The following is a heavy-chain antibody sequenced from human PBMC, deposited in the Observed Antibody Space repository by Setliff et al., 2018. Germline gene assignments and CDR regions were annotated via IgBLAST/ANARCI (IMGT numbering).Heavy chain of an antibody. D-gene: IGHD3-3*01. CDR1: GYTFTSYG. CDR3: ARGRDFWSGYLVY. J-gene: IGHJ4*02. Sequence: ASVKVSCKASGYTFTSYGISWVRQAPGQGLEWMGWINPNSCGTNYAQKFQGWVTMNRDTSISTAYMELSRLRSDDTAVYYCARGRDFWSGYLVYWGQGTLVTVSS. V-gene: IGHV1-2*04. CDR2: INPNSCGT.